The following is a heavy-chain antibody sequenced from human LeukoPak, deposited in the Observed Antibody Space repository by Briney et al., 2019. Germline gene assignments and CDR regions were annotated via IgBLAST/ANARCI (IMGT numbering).Heavy chain of an antibody. V-gene: IGHV3-23*01. J-gene: IGHJ6*02. D-gene: IGHD6-6*01. Sequence: PGGSLRLSCAASGFTFSDYAMNWVRQAPEKGLEWVSGISGSGGSTYYADSVKGRFTISRDNSENTLYLQMHSLRAEDTAVYYCAKERDSSSSSPRNYYYGMDVWGQGTTVTVSS. CDR3: AKERDSSSSSPRNYYYGMDV. CDR2: ISGSGGST. CDR1: GFTFSDYA.